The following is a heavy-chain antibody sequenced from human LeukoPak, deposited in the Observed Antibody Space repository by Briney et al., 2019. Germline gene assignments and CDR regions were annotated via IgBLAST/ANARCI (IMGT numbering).Heavy chain of an antibody. CDR3: AADHDNGLGGPDVRGMDV. CDR1: GFTFTSSA. Sequence: SVKVSCKASGFTFTSSAVQWVRQARGQRLEGIGWIVVGSGNTNYAQKFQERVTITRDMSTSTAYMELSSLRSEDTAVYYCAADHDNGLGGPDVRGMDVWGQGTTVTVSS. J-gene: IGHJ6*02. V-gene: IGHV1-58*01. D-gene: IGHD2-15*01. CDR2: IVVGSGNT.